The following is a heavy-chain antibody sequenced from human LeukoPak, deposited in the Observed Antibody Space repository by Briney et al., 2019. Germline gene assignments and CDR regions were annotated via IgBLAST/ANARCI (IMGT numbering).Heavy chain of an antibody. D-gene: IGHD3-10*01. CDR1: GFTFSDYY. J-gene: IGHJ4*02. Sequence: GGSLRLSCAASGFTFSDYYMSWIRQAPGKGLEWVSYISSSGSTIYYADSVKGRFTISRDNAENSLYLQMNSLRAEDTAVYYWARKASLWFGIDYWGQGTLVTVSS. CDR2: ISSSGSTI. V-gene: IGHV3-11*01. CDR3: ARKASLWFGIDY.